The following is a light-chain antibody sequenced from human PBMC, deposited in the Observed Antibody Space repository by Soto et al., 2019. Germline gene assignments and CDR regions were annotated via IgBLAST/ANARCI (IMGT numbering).Light chain of an antibody. CDR1: QSVSSY. Sequence: EIVLTQSPGTVSLSPGESATLSCGASQSVSSYLAWYQQKPGQAPRLLIYGASSRATGIPDRFSGSGSGTDFTLTISRLEPEDFAVYYCQQYGSSPTAFGGGTKVDIK. CDR3: QQYGSSPTA. V-gene: IGKV3-20*01. CDR2: GAS. J-gene: IGKJ4*01.